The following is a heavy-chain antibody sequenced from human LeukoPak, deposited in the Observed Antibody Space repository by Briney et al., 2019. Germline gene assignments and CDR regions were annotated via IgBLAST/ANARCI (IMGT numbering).Heavy chain of an antibody. J-gene: IGHJ4*02. CDR3: ARYYYDSSGYYIDGHFDY. CDR1: GASISSHY. Sequence: SETLSLTCTVSGASISSHYWSWIRQPPGKGLEWIGYIYYSGSTNYNPSLKSRVTISVDTSKNQFSLKLSSLTAADTAVYYWARYYYDSSGYYIDGHFDYWGQGTLVTVSS. V-gene: IGHV4-59*11. CDR2: IYYSGST. D-gene: IGHD3-22*01.